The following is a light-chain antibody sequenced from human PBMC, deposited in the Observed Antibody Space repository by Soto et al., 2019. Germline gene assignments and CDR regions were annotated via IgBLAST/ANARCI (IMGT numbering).Light chain of an antibody. CDR2: GAS. J-gene: IGKJ5*01. V-gene: IGKV3-20*01. CDR3: QHYVERSPIT. CDR1: QSVSNR. Sequence: EIVLTQSPATLSLSPGERATLSCRASQSVSNRLAWYQQKPGQAPRLLISGASSRATGIPDRLSGSGSGTDFTLTISRLEPEDFALYYCQHYVERSPITFGQGTRLEI.